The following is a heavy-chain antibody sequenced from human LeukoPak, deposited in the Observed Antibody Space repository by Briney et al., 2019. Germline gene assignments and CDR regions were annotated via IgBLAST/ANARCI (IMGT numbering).Heavy chain of an antibody. CDR3: ATTGGDYLPLLFDY. J-gene: IGHJ4*02. CDR2: INPSGGST. D-gene: IGHD4-17*01. CDR1: GYTFTSYY. V-gene: IGHV1-46*01. Sequence: ASVKVSCKXSGYTFTSYYMHWVRQAPGQGLEWMGLINPSGGSTSYAQKFQGRVTMTRDTSTSTVYMELSSLRSEDTAVYYCATTGGDYLPLLFDYWGQGTLVTVSS.